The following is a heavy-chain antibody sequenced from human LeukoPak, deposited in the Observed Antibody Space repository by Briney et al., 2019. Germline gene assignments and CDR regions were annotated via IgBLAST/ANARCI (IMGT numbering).Heavy chain of an antibody. D-gene: IGHD1-26*01. CDR1: GGSISSGSYY. Sequence: SQTLSLTCTVSGGSISSGSYYWSWIRQPAGKGLEWIGRIYTSGSTNYNPSLKGRVTISVDTSKNQFSLKLSSVTAADTAVYYCARDGIVGATYYYYYMDVWGKGTTVTISS. CDR2: IYTSGST. V-gene: IGHV4-61*02. CDR3: ARDGIVGATYYYYYMDV. J-gene: IGHJ6*03.